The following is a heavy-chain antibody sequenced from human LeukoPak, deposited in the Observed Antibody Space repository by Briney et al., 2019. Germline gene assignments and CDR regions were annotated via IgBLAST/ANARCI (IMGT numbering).Heavy chain of an antibody. Sequence: ASXXLSLTCTVSGGSISSYYWSWIRQPPGKGLEWIGYIYYSGSTNYNPSLKSRVTISVDTSKNQFSLKLSSVTAADTAVYYCARDFQGAFDIWGQGTMVTVSS. CDR2: IYYSGST. J-gene: IGHJ3*02. CDR3: ARDFQGAFDI. CDR1: GGSISSYY. V-gene: IGHV4-59*01.